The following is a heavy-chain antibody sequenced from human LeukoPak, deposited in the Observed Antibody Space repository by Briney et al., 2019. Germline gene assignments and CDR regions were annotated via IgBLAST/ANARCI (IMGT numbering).Heavy chain of an antibody. CDR3: ARELEDGDYPYYYCGMDV. V-gene: IGHV3-7*03. D-gene: IGHD4-17*01. J-gene: IGHJ6*02. CDR2: IKQDGSEK. Sequence: GGSLRLSCAASGFTFSSYWMSWVRQAPGKGLEWVANIKQDGSEKYYVDSVKGRFTISRDNAKNSLYLQMNSLRAEDTAVYYCARELEDGDYPYYYCGMDVWGQGTTVTVSS. CDR1: GFTFSSYW.